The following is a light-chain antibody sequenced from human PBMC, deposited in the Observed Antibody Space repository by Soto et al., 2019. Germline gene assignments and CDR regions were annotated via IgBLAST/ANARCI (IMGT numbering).Light chain of an antibody. J-gene: IGKJ2*01. V-gene: IGKV3-20*01. CDR1: QSVSSSY. CDR3: QQYGSSPHT. CDR2: GAS. Sequence: EIVLTQSPGTLSLSPGERATLSCRASQSVSSSYVAWYQHKPGQAPRLLLYGASSRATGIPDRFSGSGSGTDFTLTISRLEPEDFAVYYCQQYGSSPHTFGQGTKLEIK.